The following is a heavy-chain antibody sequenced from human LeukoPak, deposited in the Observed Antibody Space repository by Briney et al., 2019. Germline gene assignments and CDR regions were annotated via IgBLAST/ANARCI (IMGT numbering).Heavy chain of an antibody. V-gene: IGHV3-23*01. CDR1: GFTFSSYA. CDR2: ISARGDST. CDR3: ARGAYGDYDY. Sequence: GGSLRLSCAASGFTFSSYAVSWVRQAPGKGQEWVSAISARGDSTYYADSVEGRFTISRDNSKNTLYLQMNSLRGEDTALYYCARGAYGDYDYWGQGTLVTVSS. J-gene: IGHJ4*02. D-gene: IGHD4-17*01.